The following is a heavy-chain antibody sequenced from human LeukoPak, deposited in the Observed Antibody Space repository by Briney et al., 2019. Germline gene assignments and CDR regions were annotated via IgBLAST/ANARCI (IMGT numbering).Heavy chain of an antibody. V-gene: IGHV4-4*07. CDR3: ARDSSGWYGVLNWFDP. Sequence: PSETLSLTCTVSGGSISSYYWSWIRQPAGKGLEWIGRIYTSGSTNYNPSLKSRVTTSVDTSKNQFSLKLSSVTAADTAVYYCARDSSGWYGVLNWFDPWGQGTLVTVSS. J-gene: IGHJ5*02. CDR1: GGSISSYY. D-gene: IGHD6-19*01. CDR2: IYTSGST.